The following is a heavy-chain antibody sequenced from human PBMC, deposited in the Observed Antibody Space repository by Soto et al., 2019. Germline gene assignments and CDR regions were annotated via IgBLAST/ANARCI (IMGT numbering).Heavy chain of an antibody. V-gene: IGHV1-69*01. CDR3: ARDRYYDSPNWFDP. CDR2: IIPIFGTA. CDR1: GGTFSSYA. D-gene: IGHD3-22*01. J-gene: IGHJ5*02. Sequence: QVQLVQSGAEVKKPGSSVKVSCKASGGTFSSYAISWVRQAPGQGLEWMGGIIPIFGTANYAQKFQGRVTITADESTSTADMELSSLRSEDTAVYYCARDRYYDSPNWFDPWGQGTLVTVSS.